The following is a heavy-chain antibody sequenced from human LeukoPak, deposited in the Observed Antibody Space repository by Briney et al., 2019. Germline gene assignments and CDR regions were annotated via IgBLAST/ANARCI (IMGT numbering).Heavy chain of an antibody. D-gene: IGHD2-21*02. J-gene: IGHJ4*02. CDR1: GFTFSSYG. V-gene: IGHV3-30*18. Sequence: GGSLRLSCAASGFTFSSYGMHWVRQAPGKGLEWVAVISYDGSNKYYADSVKGRFTISRDNSKNTLYLQMNSLRAEDTAVYYCANLAYCGGDCYSWGQGTLVTVSS. CDR2: ISYDGSNK. CDR3: ANLAYCGGDCYS.